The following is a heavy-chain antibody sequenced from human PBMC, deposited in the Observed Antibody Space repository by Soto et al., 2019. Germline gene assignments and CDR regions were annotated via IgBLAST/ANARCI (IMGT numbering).Heavy chain of an antibody. J-gene: IGHJ6*02. D-gene: IGHD5-12*01. CDR3: ATRVATPSYGMDV. CDR1: RYTLTELS. CDR2: FDPEDGET. Sequence: GAAVKVSCKVSRYTLTELSMHWVRQAPGKGLEWMGGFDPEDGETIYAQKFQGRVTMTEDTSTDTAYMELSSLRSEDTAVYYCATRVATPSYGMDVWGQGTTVTVSS. V-gene: IGHV1-24*01.